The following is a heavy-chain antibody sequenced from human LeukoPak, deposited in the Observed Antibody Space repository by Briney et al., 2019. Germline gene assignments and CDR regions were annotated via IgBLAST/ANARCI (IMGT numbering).Heavy chain of an antibody. CDR1: GYTFTSYG. Sequence: ASVKVSCKTSGYTFTSYGISWVRQAPGQGLEWRGWISAYNGNTNYAQRLQGRVTLTTDTSTGTAYMELRSLGSDDTAVYYCARDRGYCSSTSCRNWFDPWGQGTLVTVSS. CDR3: ARDRGYCSSTSCRNWFDP. CDR2: ISAYNGNT. V-gene: IGHV1-18*01. D-gene: IGHD2-2*01. J-gene: IGHJ5*02.